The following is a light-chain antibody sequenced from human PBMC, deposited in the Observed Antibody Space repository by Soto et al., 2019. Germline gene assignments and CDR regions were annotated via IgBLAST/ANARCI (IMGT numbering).Light chain of an antibody. J-gene: IGLJ2*01. V-gene: IGLV4-69*01. CDR1: SGHSRFT. CDR3: QTWGTDVV. CDR2: LDSDGSH. Sequence: QSVLTQSPSASASLGATVKLTCTLSSGHSRFTIAWHQQQPEKGPRYLMKLDSDGSHNKGDGIPDRFSGSSSGAERYLTISSLQSEDEADYYCQTWGTDVVFGGGTKLTVL.